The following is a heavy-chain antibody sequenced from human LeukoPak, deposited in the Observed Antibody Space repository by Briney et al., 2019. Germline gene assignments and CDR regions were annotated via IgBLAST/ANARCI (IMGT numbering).Heavy chain of an antibody. CDR3: ARGSNSGSYYLDYYYYYMDV. CDR2: IDWDDDK. D-gene: IGHD3-10*01. CDR1: GFSLSTSGMC. Sequence: QTLSLTCTFSGFSLSTSGMCVSWIRQPPGKALEWLARIDWDDDKYYSTSLKTRLTISKDTSENQVVLTMTNMDPVDTTTYYCARGSNSGSYYLDYYYYYMDVWGKGTTVTVSS. J-gene: IGHJ6*03. V-gene: IGHV2-70*11.